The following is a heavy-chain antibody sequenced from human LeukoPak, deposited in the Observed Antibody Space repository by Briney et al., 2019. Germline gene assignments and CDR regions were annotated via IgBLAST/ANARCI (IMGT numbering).Heavy chain of an antibody. V-gene: IGHV3-23*01. Sequence: GGSLRLSCAASGFTFSSYSMNWVRQAPGKGLEWVSAISGSGGSTYYADSVKGRFTISRDNSKNTLYLQMNSLRAEDTAVYYCAKEGELPTHFDYWGQGTLVTVSS. CDR3: AKEGELPTHFDY. D-gene: IGHD1-26*01. CDR1: GFTFSSYS. CDR2: ISGSGGST. J-gene: IGHJ4*02.